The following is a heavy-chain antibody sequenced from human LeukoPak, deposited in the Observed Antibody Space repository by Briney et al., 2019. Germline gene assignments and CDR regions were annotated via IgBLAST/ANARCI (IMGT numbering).Heavy chain of an antibody. CDR3: ARGRFGYDGSGEGGFDY. D-gene: IGHD3-22*01. CDR1: GYTFTSYD. Sequence: AASVKVSCKASGYTFTSYDINWVRQATGQGLEWMGWMNPNSGNTGYAQKFQGRVTMTRNTSISTAYMELSSLRSEDTAVYYCARGRFGYDGSGEGGFDYWGQGTLVTVSS. V-gene: IGHV1-8*01. CDR2: MNPNSGNT. J-gene: IGHJ4*02.